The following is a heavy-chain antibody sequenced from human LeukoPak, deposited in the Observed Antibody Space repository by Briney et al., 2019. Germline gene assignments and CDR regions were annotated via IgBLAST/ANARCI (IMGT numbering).Heavy chain of an antibody. V-gene: IGHV1-69*13. J-gene: IGHJ6*02. CDR1: GGTFSSYA. D-gene: IGHD3-10*01. CDR3: AKVKPMVRGVDYYGLDV. CDR2: IIPIFGTA. Sequence: SVKVSCKASGGTFSSYAISWVRQAPGQGLEWMGGIIPIFGTANYAQKVQGRVTITADESTSTAYMELSSLRSEDTAVYYCAKVKPMVRGVDYYGLDVWGQGTTVTVSS.